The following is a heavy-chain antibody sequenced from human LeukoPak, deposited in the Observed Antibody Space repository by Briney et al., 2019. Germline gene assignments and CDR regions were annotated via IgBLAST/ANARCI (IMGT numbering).Heavy chain of an antibody. CDR3: ARGRQPRSAHALPGY. Sequence: PSETLSLTCAVYGGSFSGYYWSWIRQPPGKGLEWIGEINHSGSTNYNPSLKSRVTISVDTSKNQFSLKLSSVIAADTAVYYCARGRQPRSAHALPGYWGQGTLVTVSS. D-gene: IGHD6-13*01. J-gene: IGHJ4*02. V-gene: IGHV4-34*01. CDR2: INHSGST. CDR1: GGSFSGYY.